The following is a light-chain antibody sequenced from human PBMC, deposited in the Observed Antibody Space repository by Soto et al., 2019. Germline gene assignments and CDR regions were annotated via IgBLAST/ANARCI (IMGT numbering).Light chain of an antibody. CDR1: SSNIGSNT. V-gene: IGLV1-44*01. Sequence: QSVLTQPPSASGTPGQRVTISCSGSSSNIGSNTVNWYQQLPGTAPKLLIYSNNQRPSGVPDRFSGSKSGTSASLAISGLQSEDEADYYCAAWDYSLNGVVFGEGTKLTVL. J-gene: IGLJ2*01. CDR2: SNN. CDR3: AAWDYSLNGVV.